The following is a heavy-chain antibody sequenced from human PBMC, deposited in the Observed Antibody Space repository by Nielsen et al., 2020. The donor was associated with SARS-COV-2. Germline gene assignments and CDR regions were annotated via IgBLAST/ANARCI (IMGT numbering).Heavy chain of an antibody. J-gene: IGHJ6*02. CDR2: ISWNSGSI. Sequence: WIRQPPGKGLEWVSGISWNSGSIGYADSVKGRFTISRDNAKNSLYLQMNSLRAEDTAVYYCAREADCSSTSCYRAFGPGYGMDVWGQGTTVTVSS. CDR3: AREADCSSTSCYRAFGPGYGMDV. V-gene: IGHV3-9*01. D-gene: IGHD2-2*01.